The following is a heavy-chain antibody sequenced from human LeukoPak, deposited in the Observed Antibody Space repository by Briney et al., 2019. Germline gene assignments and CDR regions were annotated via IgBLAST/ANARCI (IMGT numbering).Heavy chain of an antibody. J-gene: IGHJ4*02. Sequence: PSETLSLTCTVSGDSISRYYWSWLRQPAGKGLEWIGRFYDSESSNYNPSLNGRVTLSVDTSKNQVSLGLTSVTVADTAVYYCARAPLRLGEPFDYWGQGTLVTVSS. CDR1: GDSISRYY. V-gene: IGHV4-4*07. CDR2: FYDSESS. D-gene: IGHD3-16*01. CDR3: ARAPLRLGEPFDY.